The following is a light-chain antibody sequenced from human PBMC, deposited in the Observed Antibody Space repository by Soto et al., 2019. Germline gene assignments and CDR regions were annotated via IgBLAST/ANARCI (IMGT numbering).Light chain of an antibody. CDR2: DAF. J-gene: IGKJ4*01. Sequence: EIVMTQSPATLSVSLGERATLSCRASQSVDSDLAWYQQKPGQSPRLLIYDAFTRAPGIPARFNASASGTEFTLTINDLQSEDFALYYRQQYSNWSPLTFGGGTKVEI. CDR3: QQYSNWSPLT. CDR1: QSVDSD. V-gene: IGKV3-15*01.